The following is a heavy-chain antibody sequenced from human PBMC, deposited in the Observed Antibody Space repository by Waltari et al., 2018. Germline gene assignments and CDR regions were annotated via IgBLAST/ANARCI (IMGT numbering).Heavy chain of an antibody. V-gene: IGHV4-59*01. J-gene: IGHJ4*02. CDR3: ARGLTVPKVDY. D-gene: IGHD4-17*01. CDR1: GGSISSYY. CDR2: IYYSGST. Sequence: QVQLQESGPGLVKPSETLSLTCTVSGGSISSYYWSWIRQPPGKGLEWIGYIYYSGSTNYNTSLKSRVTISVDTSKNQFSLKLSSVTAADTAVYYCARGLTVPKVDYWGQGTLVTVSS.